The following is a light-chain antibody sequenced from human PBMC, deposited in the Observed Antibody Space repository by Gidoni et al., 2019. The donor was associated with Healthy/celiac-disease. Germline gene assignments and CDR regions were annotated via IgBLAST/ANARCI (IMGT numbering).Light chain of an antibody. Sequence: QSVLSQPPSVSGAPGQRVTISCTGSSSNIGACYDVHWYQQLPGTAPKLLIYGNSNRPSGVPDRCSGSKSGTSASLAITGLQAEDEADYYCQSYDSSLSGWVFGGGTKLTVL. CDR1: SSNIGACYD. CDR2: GNS. J-gene: IGLJ3*02. V-gene: IGLV1-40*01. CDR3: QSYDSSLSGWV.